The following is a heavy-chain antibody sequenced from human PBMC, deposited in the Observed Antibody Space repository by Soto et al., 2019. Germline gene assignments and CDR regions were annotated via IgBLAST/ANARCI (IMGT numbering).Heavy chain of an antibody. CDR2: MNPNSGNT. D-gene: IGHD6-13*01. V-gene: IGHV1-8*01. CDR1: GYTFTSYD. Sequence: QVQLVQSGAEVKKPGASVKVSCKASGYTFTSYDINWVRQATGQGREWMGWMNPNSGNTAYAQKFQGRVTMTRNTSISTAYMELSSLSSEDAAVYYGARELQQLVNWGQGTLVTVSS. CDR3: ARELQQLVN. J-gene: IGHJ4*02.